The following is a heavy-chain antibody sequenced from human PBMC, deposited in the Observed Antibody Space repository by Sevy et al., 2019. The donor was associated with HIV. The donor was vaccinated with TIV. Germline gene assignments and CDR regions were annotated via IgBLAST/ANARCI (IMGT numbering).Heavy chain of an antibody. Sequence: SETLSLTCSVSGASISSTIYYWAWIRQSPGKGLEWFGSIHHSVSTYYNLSLKSRVTISVDTSKNQFSLKMNSVTAADTAVYYCAKHCSHYFDNSGYGEAFDIWGQGTKVTVSS. V-gene: IGHV4-39*01. CDR2: IHHSVST. D-gene: IGHD3-22*01. CDR3: AKHCSHYFDNSGYGEAFDI. J-gene: IGHJ3*02. CDR1: GASISSTIYY.